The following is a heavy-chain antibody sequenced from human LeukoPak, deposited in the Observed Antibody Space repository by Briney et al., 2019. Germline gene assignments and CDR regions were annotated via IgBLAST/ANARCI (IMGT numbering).Heavy chain of an antibody. D-gene: IGHD2-21*02. V-gene: IGHV1-18*01. CDR1: GYTFTSSG. Sequence: ASVKVSCKASGYTFTSSGITWVRQAPGQGLEWMGWISAYNGNTNYAQKLQGRVTMTTDTSTSTAYMELRSLRSDDTAVYYCARAGGAYCGGDCYIDYWGQGTLVTVSS. CDR2: ISAYNGNT. CDR3: ARAGGAYCGGDCYIDY. J-gene: IGHJ4*02.